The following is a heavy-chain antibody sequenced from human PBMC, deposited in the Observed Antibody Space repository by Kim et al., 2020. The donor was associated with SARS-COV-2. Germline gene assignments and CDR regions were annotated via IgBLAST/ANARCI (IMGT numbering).Heavy chain of an antibody. CDR1: GGSFSGYY. V-gene: IGHV4-34*01. J-gene: IGHJ4*02. CDR2: INHSGST. CDR3: ARRVTRVRYFDWYPPNFDY. Sequence: SETLSLTCAVYGGSFSGYYWSWIRQPPGKGLEWIGEINHSGSTNYNPSLKSRVTISVDTSKNQFSLKLSSVTAADTAVYYCARRVTRVRYFDWYPPNFDYWGQGTLVTVSS. D-gene: IGHD3-9*01.